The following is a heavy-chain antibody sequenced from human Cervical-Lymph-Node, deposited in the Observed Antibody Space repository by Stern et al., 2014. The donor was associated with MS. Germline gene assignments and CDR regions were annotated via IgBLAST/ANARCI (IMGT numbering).Heavy chain of an antibody. J-gene: IGHJ6*02. CDR1: GFNFRSYA. CDR3: ARDLVWFGELDWGAMDV. Sequence: VQLVESGGGVVQPGRALRLSCAATGFNFRSYAMQWVRQAPGKGLEWLAVISYGGRETYYTESVKGRFTVSRDNSKNTLFLQVSSLRPEDTAEYYCARDLVWFGELDWGAMDVWGHGTTVTVSS. CDR2: ISYGGRET. D-gene: IGHD3-10*01. V-gene: IGHV3-30*04.